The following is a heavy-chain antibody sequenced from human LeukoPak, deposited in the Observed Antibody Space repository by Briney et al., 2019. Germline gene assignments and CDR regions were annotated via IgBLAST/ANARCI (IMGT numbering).Heavy chain of an antibody. CDR3: ARGSYCSSTSCLYYYYYMDV. Sequence: PSETLSLTCTVSGGSISSYYWSWIRQPPGKGLEWIGYIYYSGSTNYNPSLKSRVTISVDTSKNQFSLKLSSVTAADTAVYYCARGSYCSSTSCLYYYYYMDVWGKGTTVTVSS. CDR2: IYYSGST. J-gene: IGHJ6*03. CDR1: GGSISSYY. V-gene: IGHV4-59*01. D-gene: IGHD2-2*01.